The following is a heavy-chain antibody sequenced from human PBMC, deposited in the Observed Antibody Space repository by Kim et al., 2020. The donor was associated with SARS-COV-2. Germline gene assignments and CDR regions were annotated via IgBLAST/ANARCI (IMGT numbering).Heavy chain of an antibody. D-gene: IGHD3-9*01. CDR3: ARISYYVILTSPDTGGDY. V-gene: IGHV3-21*01. J-gene: IGHJ4*02. Sequence: GGSLRLSCAASGFTFSSYSMNWVRQASGKGLEWVSSISSSSSYIYYADSVKGRCTIFRDNAKNTLYLQMNSLSAKDTAVYNCARISYYVILTSPDTGGDYWGQGTLVTVSS. CDR1: GFTFSSYS. CDR2: ISSSSSYI.